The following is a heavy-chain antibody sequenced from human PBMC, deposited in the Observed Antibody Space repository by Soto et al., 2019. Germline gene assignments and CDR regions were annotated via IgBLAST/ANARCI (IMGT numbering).Heavy chain of an antibody. V-gene: IGHV1-8*01. J-gene: IGHJ6*02. CDR2: MNPNSGNT. CDR3: ARGRGYSSNWAYYYYGMDV. D-gene: IGHD6-13*01. Sequence: QVQLVQSGAEVKKPGASVKVSCKASGYTFTSYDINWVRQATGQGLEWMGWMNPNSGNTGYAQKFQGRVTMTRNTSISTAYMELSSLRSEDTAVYYCARGRGYSSNWAYYYYGMDVWGQGTTVTVSS. CDR1: GYTFTSYD.